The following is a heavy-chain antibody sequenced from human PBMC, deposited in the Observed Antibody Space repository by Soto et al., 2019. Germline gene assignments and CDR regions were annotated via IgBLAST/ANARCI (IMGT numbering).Heavy chain of an antibody. Sequence: QLQLQESGPGLVKPSETLSLTCTVSGGSISSSSYYWGWIRQPPGKGLEWIGSIYYSGSTYYNPSLKSRVTISVDTSKNQFSLKLSSVTAADTAVYYCARYSGSYAGAFDIWGQGTMVTVSS. CDR2: IYYSGST. V-gene: IGHV4-39*01. D-gene: IGHD1-26*01. J-gene: IGHJ3*02. CDR3: ARYSGSYAGAFDI. CDR1: GGSISSSSYY.